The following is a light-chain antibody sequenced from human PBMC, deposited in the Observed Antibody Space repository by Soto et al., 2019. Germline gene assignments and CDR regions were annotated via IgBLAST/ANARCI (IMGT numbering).Light chain of an antibody. J-gene: IGLJ1*01. CDR1: SSDVGGYNY. CDR2: EVS. V-gene: IGLV2-14*01. Sequence: LTQPASVSGSPGQSITISCTGTSSDVGGYNYVSWYQQHPGKAPKLMIYEVSHRPSGVSNRFSGSKSGNTASLTISGLQAEDEADYYCSSYTSSSTLVFGTGTKVTVL. CDR3: SSYTSSSTLV.